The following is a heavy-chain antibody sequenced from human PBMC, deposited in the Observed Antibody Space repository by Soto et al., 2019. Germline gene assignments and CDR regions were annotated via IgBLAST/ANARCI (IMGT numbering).Heavy chain of an antibody. Sequence: EVRLLESGGGLVQPGGSLRLSCADSGFTFGNCAMNWFGQAPGKGLEWGSTISNSGSTYSADSVKGRFTISRDISKDTRYRQMNSLRAADTAVYYCPKDREGYCSGTSCLYYFYYWAQGTLATVSS. CDR3: PKDREGYCSGTSCLYYFYY. J-gene: IGHJ4*02. CDR1: GFTFGNCA. V-gene: IGHV3-23*01. CDR2: ISNSGST. D-gene: IGHD2-2*01.